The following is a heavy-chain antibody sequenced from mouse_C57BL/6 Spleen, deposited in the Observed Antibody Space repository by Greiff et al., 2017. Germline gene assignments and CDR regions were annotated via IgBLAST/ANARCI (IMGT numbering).Heavy chain of an antibody. J-gene: IGHJ4*01. CDR3: ARSSNYGYAMDY. Sequence: QVQLKESGPELVKPGASVKLSCKASGYTFTSYDINWVKQRPGQGLEWIGWIYPRGGSTKYNEKFKGQATLTVDTSSSTAYMELHSLTSEDSAVYFCARSSNYGYAMDYGGQGTSVTVSS. CDR1: GYTFTSYD. V-gene: IGHV1-85*01. D-gene: IGHD2-5*01. CDR2: IYPRGGST.